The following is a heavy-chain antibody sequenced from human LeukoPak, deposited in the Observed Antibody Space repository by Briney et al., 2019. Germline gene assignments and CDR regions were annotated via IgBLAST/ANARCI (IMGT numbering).Heavy chain of an antibody. CDR3: AKDGRAVTIFGVVYNWFDP. J-gene: IGHJ5*02. V-gene: IGHV3-23*01. CDR2: ISGSGGST. CDR1: GFTFSRCA. D-gene: IGHD3-3*01. Sequence: GGSLRLSCAASGFTFSRCAMNWVRQAPGRGLEWVSAISGSGGSTYYADSVKGRFTISRDTSKNTLYLEMNSLTAEDTAVYYCAKDGRAVTIFGVVYNWFDPWGQGTLVTVSS.